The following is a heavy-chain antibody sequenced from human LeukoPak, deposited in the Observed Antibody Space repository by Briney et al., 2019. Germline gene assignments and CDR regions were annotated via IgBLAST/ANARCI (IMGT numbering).Heavy chain of an antibody. CDR1: GFTVSSNH. D-gene: IGHD6-19*01. CDR3: ATWRGSGPTYFFDY. Sequence: PGGSLRLSCAASGFTVSSNHTSWVRQAPGKGLEWVAVFYSGGITYHADSVKGRFTISRDNSKNTLYLQMNSLRAEDTAVYFCATWRGSGPTYFFDYWGQGTLVTVSS. J-gene: IGHJ4*02. V-gene: IGHV3-53*01. CDR2: FYSGGIT.